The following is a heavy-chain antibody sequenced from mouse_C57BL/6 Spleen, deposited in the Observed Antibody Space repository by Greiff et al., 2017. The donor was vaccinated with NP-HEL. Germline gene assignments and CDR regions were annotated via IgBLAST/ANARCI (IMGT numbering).Heavy chain of an antibody. Sequence: VQLQQSGAELVQPGASVKLSCTASGFTINDYYMHWVKQRTEQGLEWFGSIDPEDGEYKSAPRFQGKGTITAATSSTTAYLQLSSLTSKDTAFYSCAGTVVAFYYFDYWGQGTTLTVSS. D-gene: IGHD1-1*01. V-gene: IGHV14-2*01. CDR3: AGTVVAFYYFDY. CDR2: IDPEDGEY. J-gene: IGHJ2*01. CDR1: GFTINDYY.